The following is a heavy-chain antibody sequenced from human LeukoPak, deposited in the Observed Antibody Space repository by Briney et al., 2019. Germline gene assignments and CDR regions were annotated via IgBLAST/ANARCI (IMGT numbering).Heavy chain of an antibody. J-gene: IGHJ5*02. V-gene: IGHV4-59*11. CDR1: GGSISSHY. Sequence: SETLSLTCTVSGGSISSHYWSWIRQPPGKRLEWIWFIHYSGSTNSNPSLKSRVTMSVDTSKNQFSLELSSVTAADTAVYYCARDPWFDPWGQGTLVTVSS. CDR3: ARDPWFDP. CDR2: IHYSGST.